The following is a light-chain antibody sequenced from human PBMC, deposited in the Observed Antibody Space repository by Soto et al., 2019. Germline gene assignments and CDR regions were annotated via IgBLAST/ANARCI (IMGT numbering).Light chain of an antibody. J-gene: IGKJ1*01. Sequence: DIEMTQAPSSLPASVGDRVTLTCRASQSISSYLHWYQQQTGKAPKLLIYAASPLQSGVPSRFSGSGSGTDFTLPHSSLQTQDFATHYCQQSYSTTLTFGQGTKVDI. CDR2: AAS. V-gene: IGKV1-39*01. CDR3: QQSYSTTLT. CDR1: QSISSY.